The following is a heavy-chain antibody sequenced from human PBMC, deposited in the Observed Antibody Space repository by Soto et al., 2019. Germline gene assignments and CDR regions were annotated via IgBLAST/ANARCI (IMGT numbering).Heavy chain of an antibody. D-gene: IGHD6-19*01. J-gene: IGHJ4*02. Sequence: SLRLSGAASGFTFSSYAMSWVRQAPGKGLEWVSAISGSGGSTYYADSVKGRFTISRDSSKNTLYLQLNSLRAEDTAVYYCAKDRKGDSGWDIEYWGQGNMVIVSS. CDR1: GFTFSSYA. CDR3: AKDRKGDSGWDIEY. CDR2: ISGSGGST. V-gene: IGHV3-23*01.